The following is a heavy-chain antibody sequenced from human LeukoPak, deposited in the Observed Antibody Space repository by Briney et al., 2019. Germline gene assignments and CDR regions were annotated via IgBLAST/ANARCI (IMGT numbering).Heavy chain of an antibody. D-gene: IGHD3-22*01. CDR3: ASNYDSLPDY. CDR2: IIPIFGTA. CDR1: GGTFSSYA. J-gene: IGHJ4*02. V-gene: IGHV1-69*13. Sequence: GASVKVSCKASGGTFSSYAISWVRQAPGQGLEWMGGIIPIFGTANYAQKFQGRVTITADESTSTAYMELSSLRSEDTAVYYCASNYDSLPDYWGQGTLVTVSS.